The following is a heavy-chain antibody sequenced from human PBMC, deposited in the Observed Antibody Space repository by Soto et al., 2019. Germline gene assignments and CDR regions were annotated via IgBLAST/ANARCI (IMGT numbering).Heavy chain of an antibody. V-gene: IGHV2-5*02. CDR1: GFSLYTRGVG. J-gene: IGHJ6*04. Sequence: QITLEESRPTLVKPTQTLTLTCSFSGFSLYTRGVGVGWIRQPPGKALEWLALLYWDDTRRYNPSLKNSLTIAKDTSENQVVLTMTNMDAVDTGTYFCAHYTTDTYFDVWGKGTTVTVSS. CDR2: LYWDDTR. D-gene: IGHD1-1*01. CDR3: AHYTTDTYFDV.